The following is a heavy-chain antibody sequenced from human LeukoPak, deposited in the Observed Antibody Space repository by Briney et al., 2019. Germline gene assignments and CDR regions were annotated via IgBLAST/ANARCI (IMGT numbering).Heavy chain of an antibody. D-gene: IGHD1-26*01. CDR1: GFTFSDYY. CDR2: ISYDGSNK. J-gene: IGHJ6*03. V-gene: IGHV3-30*18. Sequence: GGSLRLSCAASGFTFSDYYVSWIRQAPGKGLEWVAVISYDGSNKYYTDSVKGRFTISRDNSKNTLYLQMNSLRAEDTAVYYCAKDPALLAREDYMDLWGQGTTVTVSS. CDR3: AKDPALLAREDYMDL.